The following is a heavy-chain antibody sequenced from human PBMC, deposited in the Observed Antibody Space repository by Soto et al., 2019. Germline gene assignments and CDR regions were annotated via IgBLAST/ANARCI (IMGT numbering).Heavy chain of an antibody. CDR2: IKQDGSEK. Sequence: EVQLVESGGGLVQPGGSLRLSCAASGFSFSSYWMSWVRQAPGKGLEWVANIKQDGSEKYDVDSVKGRFTISRDNAKNSLYLQMNSLRAAVTDVYYCASCLWDTSYWKWFDHWGQGTLVTVSS. J-gene: IGHJ5*02. D-gene: IGHD2-2*01. V-gene: IGHV3-7*02. CDR3: ASCLWDTSYWKWFDH. CDR1: GFSFSSYW.